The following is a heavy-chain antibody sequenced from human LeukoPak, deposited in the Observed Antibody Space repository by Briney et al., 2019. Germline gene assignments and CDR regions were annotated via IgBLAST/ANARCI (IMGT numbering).Heavy chain of an antibody. J-gene: IGHJ5*02. D-gene: IGHD5-18*01. V-gene: IGHV4-39*01. CDR1: GGSISSSSYY. Sequence: PSETLSLTCSVSGGSISSSSYYWGWIRQPPGKGLEWIGNIYYSGSTYYNPSLKSRVTISVDTSKNQFSLKLSSVTAADTAVYYCARRPGGNTYGYWFDPWGQGTLVIVSS. CDR2: IYYSGST. CDR3: ARRPGGNTYGYWFDP.